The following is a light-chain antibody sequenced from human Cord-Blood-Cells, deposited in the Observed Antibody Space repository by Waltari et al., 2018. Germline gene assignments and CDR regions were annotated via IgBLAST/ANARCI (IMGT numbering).Light chain of an antibody. V-gene: IGLV3-9*01. CDR1: NIGSKN. Sequence: SYELTQPLSVSVALGQTARITCGGNNIGSKNVHWYQQKPGQAPALVIYRDSNRPSGIPERFSGSNSGNTATLTISRAQAGDEADYYCQVWDSSFVVFGGGTKLTVL. J-gene: IGLJ2*01. CDR3: QVWDSSFVV. CDR2: RDS.